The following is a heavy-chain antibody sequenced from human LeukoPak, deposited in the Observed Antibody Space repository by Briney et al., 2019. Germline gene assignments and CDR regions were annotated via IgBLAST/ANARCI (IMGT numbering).Heavy chain of an antibody. CDR1: GYTFTGYY. Sequence: ASVKVSCKASGYTFTGYYMHWVRQAPGQGLEWMGWISAYNGNTNYAQKLQGRVTMTTDTSTSTAYMELRSVRSDDTAVYYCARVERITMVRGVTRWFDPWGQGTLVTVSS. J-gene: IGHJ5*02. D-gene: IGHD3-10*01. CDR2: ISAYNGNT. CDR3: ARVERITMVRGVTRWFDP. V-gene: IGHV1-18*04.